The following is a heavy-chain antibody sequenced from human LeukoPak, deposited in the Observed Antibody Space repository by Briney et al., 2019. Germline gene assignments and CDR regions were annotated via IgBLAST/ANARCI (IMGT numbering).Heavy chain of an antibody. CDR2: ISSSSSYI. Sequence: GGSLRLSCAASGFTFSSYSMNWVRQAPGKGLEWVSSISSSSSYIYYADSVKGRFTISRDNAKNTLYLQMNSLRAEDTAVYYCAKNLYDFWNWFDPWGQGTLVTVSS. CDR3: AKNLYDFWNWFDP. CDR1: GFTFSSYS. D-gene: IGHD3-3*01. J-gene: IGHJ5*02. V-gene: IGHV3-21*04.